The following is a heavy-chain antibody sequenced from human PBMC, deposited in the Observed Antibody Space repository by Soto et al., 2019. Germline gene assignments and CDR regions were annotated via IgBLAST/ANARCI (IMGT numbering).Heavy chain of an antibody. J-gene: IGHJ5*02. V-gene: IGHV1-8*01. D-gene: IGHD2-15*01. CDR3: ARDCSGGTCYNYWFDP. Sequence: ASVKVSCKASGYTFTSYDINWVRQATGQGLEWMGWMNPNSGNTGYAQKFQGRVTMTSNTSISTAYMELRSLRSDDTAVYYCARDCSGGTCYNYWFDPWGQGTQVTVSS. CDR2: MNPNSGNT. CDR1: GYTFTSYD.